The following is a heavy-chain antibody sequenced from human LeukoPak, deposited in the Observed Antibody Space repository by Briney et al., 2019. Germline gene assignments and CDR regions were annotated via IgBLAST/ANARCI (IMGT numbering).Heavy chain of an antibody. CDR3: AREGRRGWRFFDY. J-gene: IGHJ4*02. D-gene: IGHD6-19*01. Sequence: GGSLRLSCAASGFTFSSYAMHWVRQAPGKGLEWVAVISYDGSNKYYADSVKGRFTISRDNSKNTLYLQMNSLRAEDTAVYYCAREGRRGWRFFDYWGQGTLVTVSS. CDR1: GFTFSSYA. CDR2: ISYDGSNK. V-gene: IGHV3-30*14.